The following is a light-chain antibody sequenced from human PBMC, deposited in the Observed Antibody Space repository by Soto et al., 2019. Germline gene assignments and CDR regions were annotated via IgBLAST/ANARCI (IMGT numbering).Light chain of an antibody. Sequence: EIVLTQSPATLSLSPGERATLSCRASQSVNTYLAWYQQTPGQAPTLLIYDASTRATGIPARFSGSGSGTDFTLTISSLEPEDFAVYYCQQRIDWPLAFGGGTKVDIK. V-gene: IGKV3-11*01. J-gene: IGKJ4*01. CDR3: QQRIDWPLA. CDR2: DAS. CDR1: QSVNTY.